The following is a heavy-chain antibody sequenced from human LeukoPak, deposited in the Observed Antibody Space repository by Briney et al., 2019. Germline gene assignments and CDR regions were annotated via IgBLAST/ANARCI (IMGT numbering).Heavy chain of an antibody. V-gene: IGHV3-23*01. J-gene: IGHJ4*02. CDR3: AKVYGIAVAGTLDY. CDR2: ISGSGGST. Sequence: HPGGSLRLSCAASGFTFSSYAMSWVRQAPGKGLEWVSAISGSGGSTYYADSVKGRFTISRDNSKNTLYLQMNSLRAEDTAVYYCAKVYGIAVAGTLDYWGQGTLVTVSS. D-gene: IGHD6-19*01. CDR1: GFTFSSYA.